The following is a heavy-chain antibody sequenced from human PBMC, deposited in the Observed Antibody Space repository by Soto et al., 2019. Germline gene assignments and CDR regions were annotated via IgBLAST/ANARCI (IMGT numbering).Heavy chain of an antibody. CDR1: GFTFSSYW. CDR2: IKQDGSEK. Sequence: PGGSLRLSCAASGFTFSSYWMSWVRQAPGKGLEWVANIKQDGSEKYYVDSVKGRFTISRDNAKNSLYLQMNSLRAEDTAVYYCAREPPSVDWYFDLWGRGTLVTVSS. D-gene: IGHD2-15*01. J-gene: IGHJ2*01. CDR3: AREPPSVDWYFDL. V-gene: IGHV3-7*03.